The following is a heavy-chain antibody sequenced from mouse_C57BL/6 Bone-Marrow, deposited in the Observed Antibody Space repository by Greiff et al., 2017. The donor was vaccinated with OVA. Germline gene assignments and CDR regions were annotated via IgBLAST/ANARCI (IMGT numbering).Heavy chain of an antibody. D-gene: IGHD1-1*02. CDR1: GFTFSSYG. J-gene: IGHJ4*01. Sequence: EVMLVESGGDLVKPGGSLKLSCAASGFTFSSYGMSWVRQTPDKRLEWVATISSGGSYTYYPDSVKGRFTISRDNAKNTLYLQMSSLKSEDTAMYYCTLWAMDYWGQGTSVTVSS. V-gene: IGHV5-6*01. CDR3: TLWAMDY. CDR2: ISSGGSYT.